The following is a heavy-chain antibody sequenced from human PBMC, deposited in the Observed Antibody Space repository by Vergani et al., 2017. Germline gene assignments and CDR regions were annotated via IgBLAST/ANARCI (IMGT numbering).Heavy chain of an antibody. CDR2: IYPADSDT. Sequence: EVELVQSGPEMRKPGESLKISCKGSEYSSGNYWIGWVRQMPWKGLEWMGIIYPADSDTRYSPSFQGQVTISADKSISTAFLQWDSLKASDTALYYCARHTTYTDSWGQGTLVTVSS. CDR3: ARHTTYTDS. V-gene: IGHV5-51*01. J-gene: IGHJ4*02. D-gene: IGHD1-1*01. CDR1: EYSSGNYW.